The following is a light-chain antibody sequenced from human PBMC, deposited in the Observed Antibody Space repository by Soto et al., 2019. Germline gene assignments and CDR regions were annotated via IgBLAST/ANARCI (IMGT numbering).Light chain of an antibody. CDR2: DAS. CDR1: QSVSSY. CDR3: HQRINWPPT. J-gene: IGKJ2*01. V-gene: IGKV3-11*01. Sequence: EIVLTQSPATLSFSPGERATLSCRASQSVSSYLAWYQQKPGQAPRLLIYDASNRATGIPARFSGSGSGTDFILTISSLEPEDFAIYYCHQRINWPPTFGQGTKLEIK.